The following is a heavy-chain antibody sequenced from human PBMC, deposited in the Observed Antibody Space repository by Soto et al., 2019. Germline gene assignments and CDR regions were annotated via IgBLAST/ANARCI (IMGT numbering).Heavy chain of an antibody. Sequence: QVQLVQSGAEVRMPGASVKVSCKASGYTFTNYYIHWVRQAPGQGLEWMGIINPSGGSTRYSPKFQGRLTMTGDTSTSTVYVELSSLRSDDTAVFYCAREASAVAGTNFDYWGQGTLVTVSS. V-gene: IGHV1-46*01. J-gene: IGHJ4*02. CDR1: GYTFTNYY. CDR2: INPSGGST. D-gene: IGHD6-19*01. CDR3: AREASAVAGTNFDY.